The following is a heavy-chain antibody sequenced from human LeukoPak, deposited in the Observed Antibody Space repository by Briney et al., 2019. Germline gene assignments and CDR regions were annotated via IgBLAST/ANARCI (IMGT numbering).Heavy chain of an antibody. CDR2: IYHSGST. V-gene: IGHV4-38-2*01. CDR1: GYSLSSGYY. Sequence: PSETLSLTCAVSGYSLSSGYYWGWIRQPPGKGPEWIGSIYHSGSTFYNPSLKSRPTISVDTSKNQFSLKLSSVTAADTAVYYCARQWLSGVGWFDHWGQGTLVTVSS. D-gene: IGHD6-19*01. J-gene: IGHJ5*02. CDR3: ARQWLSGVGWFDH.